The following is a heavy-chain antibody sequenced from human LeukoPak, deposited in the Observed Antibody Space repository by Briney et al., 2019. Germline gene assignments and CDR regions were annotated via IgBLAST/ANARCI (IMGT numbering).Heavy chain of an antibody. Sequence: GGSLRLSCAASGLTFSSYSMNWVRQAPGKGLEWVSSINSNSRYKYYAESVKGRFTISRDNAKNSLYLQMNSLRAEDTAVYYCARSRQHQYDSSGHYEIINWYFDLWGRGTLVTVSS. CDR2: INSNSRYK. J-gene: IGHJ2*01. CDR3: ARSRQHQYDSSGHYEIINWYFDL. V-gene: IGHV3-21*01. CDR1: GLTFSSYS. D-gene: IGHD3-22*01.